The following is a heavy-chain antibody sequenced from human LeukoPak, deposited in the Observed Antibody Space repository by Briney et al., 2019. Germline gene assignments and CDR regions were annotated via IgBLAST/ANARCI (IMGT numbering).Heavy chain of an antibody. V-gene: IGHV3-7*01. CDR3: AKVLLTTVPDFDI. D-gene: IGHD4-17*01. CDR1: GFSFSTYW. J-gene: IGHJ3*02. Sequence: GGSLRLSCTVSGFSFSTYWMSWVRQAPGRGLEWVANIKQDGSETYYMDSVKGRFTISRDNARNSLYLQMNSLRAEDTAVYYCAKVLLTTVPDFDIWGQGTMVTVSS. CDR2: IKQDGSET.